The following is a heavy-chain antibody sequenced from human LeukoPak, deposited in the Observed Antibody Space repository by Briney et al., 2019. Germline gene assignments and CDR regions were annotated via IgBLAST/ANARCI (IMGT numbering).Heavy chain of an antibody. J-gene: IGHJ4*02. CDR2: IIPIFGTP. CDR1: GGAFTNYA. V-gene: IGHV1-69*06. CDR3: ARERYSYGRLLDY. Sequence: SVKVSCKASGGAFTNYAISWVRQAPGQGLEWMGGIIPIFGTPNYAQKFQGRLTITADRSTSTAYMELRSLRSDDTAVYYCARERYSYGRLLDYWGQGTLVTVSS. D-gene: IGHD5-18*01.